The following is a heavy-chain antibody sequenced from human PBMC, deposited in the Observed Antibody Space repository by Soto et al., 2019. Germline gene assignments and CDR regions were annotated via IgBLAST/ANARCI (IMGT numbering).Heavy chain of an antibody. CDR1: GGSISSGGYY. CDR2: IYYSGST. Sequence: SETLSLTCTVSGGSISSGGYYWSWIRQHPGKGLEWIGYIYYSGSTYYNPSLKSRVTISVDTSKNQFSLKLSSVTAADTAVYYCARDPRFEMVYAFDYWGQGTLVT. J-gene: IGHJ4*02. D-gene: IGHD2-8*01. V-gene: IGHV4-31*03. CDR3: ARDPRFEMVYAFDY.